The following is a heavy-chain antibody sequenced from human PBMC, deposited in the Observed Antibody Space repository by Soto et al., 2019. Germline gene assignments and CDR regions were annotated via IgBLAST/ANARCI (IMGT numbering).Heavy chain of an antibody. CDR3: ARSRGPYGDYAFDY. Sequence: GESLKISCKGSGYSFTSYWIGWVRQMPGKGLEWMGIFYLGDSDTRYSPSFQGQVTISADKSITTAYLQWSSLKASDTAMYYCARSRGPYGDYAFDYWGRGTLVTVSS. D-gene: IGHD4-17*01. J-gene: IGHJ4*02. V-gene: IGHV5-51*01. CDR1: GYSFTSYW. CDR2: FYLGDSDT.